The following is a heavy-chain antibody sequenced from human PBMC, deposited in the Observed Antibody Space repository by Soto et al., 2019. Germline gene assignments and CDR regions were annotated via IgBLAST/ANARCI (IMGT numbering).Heavy chain of an antibody. CDR2: VSPTGGGT. J-gene: IGHJ1*01. D-gene: IGHD3-10*01. CDR1: RNTFSDYF. Sequence: ASVTVSYKASRNTFSDYFMWWFRQPPGQGLERIGWVSPTGGGTEYAQNFQGRVTVTRDTDTAYMELRRLTSDDTAVYYCATAAYGEPHNYWGQGTLVTVSS. V-gene: IGHV1-2*02. CDR3: ATAAYGEPHNY.